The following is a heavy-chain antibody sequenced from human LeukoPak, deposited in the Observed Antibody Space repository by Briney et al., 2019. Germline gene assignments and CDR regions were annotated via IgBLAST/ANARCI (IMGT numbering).Heavy chain of an antibody. Sequence: PSETLSLTCNVSGGSISTYSWSWIRQPPGKGLEWIGYIYYSGNTNYNPSLKSRVTISVDTSKNQFSLKLSSVTAADTAVYYCASVRLVGYDILTGYYSFDYWGQGTLVTVSA. V-gene: IGHV4-59*01. D-gene: IGHD3-9*01. CDR3: ASVRLVGYDILTGYYSFDY. CDR1: GGSISTYS. J-gene: IGHJ4*02. CDR2: IYYSGNT.